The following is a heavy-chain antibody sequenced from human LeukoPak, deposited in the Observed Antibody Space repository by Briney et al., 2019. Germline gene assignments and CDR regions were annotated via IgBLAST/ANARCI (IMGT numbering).Heavy chain of an antibody. J-gene: IGHJ5*02. Sequence: SETLSLTCAVYGGSFSGYYWSWIRQPPGKGLEWIGEINHSGSTNYNPSLKSRVTISVDTSKNQFSLKLSSVTAADTAVYYCASHADTNWFDPWDQGTLVTVSS. CDR3: ASHADTNWFDP. CDR1: GGSFSGYY. CDR2: INHSGST. V-gene: IGHV4-34*01. D-gene: IGHD1-26*01.